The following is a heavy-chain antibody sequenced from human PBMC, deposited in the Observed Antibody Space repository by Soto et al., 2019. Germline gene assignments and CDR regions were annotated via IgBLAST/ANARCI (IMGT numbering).Heavy chain of an antibody. CDR2: IYYSGTT. CDR3: ARDVRYCGSSYCRPRISETAPKANSFDP. V-gene: IGHV4-31*03. CDR1: GGSISSGSYY. Sequence: PSETLSLTCTVSGGSISSGSYYWTWIRQHPGKGLELIGYIYYSGTTYYYPSLRSRVTISVDTSKNQFSLKLSSVTAADSAVYYCARDVRYCGSSYCRPRISETAPKANSFDPWGPGTLVTVSS. J-gene: IGHJ5*02. D-gene: IGHD2-2*01.